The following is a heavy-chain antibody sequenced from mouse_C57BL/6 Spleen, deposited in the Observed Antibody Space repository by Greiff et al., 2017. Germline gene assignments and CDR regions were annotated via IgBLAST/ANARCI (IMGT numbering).Heavy chain of an antibody. CDR1: GFTFSDYY. J-gene: IGHJ2*01. V-gene: IGHV5-16*01. CDR3: ARVDYYGSRDY. CDR2: INYDGSST. Sequence: EVQVVESEGGLVQPGSSMKLSCTASGFTFSDYYMAWVRQVPEKGLEWVANINYDGSSTYYLDSLKSRFIISRDNAKNILYLQMSSLKSEDTATYYCARVDYYGSRDYWGQGTTLTVSS. D-gene: IGHD1-1*01.